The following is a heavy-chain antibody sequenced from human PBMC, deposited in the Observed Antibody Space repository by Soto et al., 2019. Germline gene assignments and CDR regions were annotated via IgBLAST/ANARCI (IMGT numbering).Heavy chain of an antibody. CDR2: IYYSGST. CDR1: GGSISSSSYY. CDR3: ARLKYAVVGSFDY. Sequence: GSLRLSCTVSGGSISSSSYYWGWIRQPPGKGLEWIGSIYYSGSTYYNPSLKSRVTISVDTSKNQFSLKLSSVTAADTAVYYCARLKYAVVGSFDYWGQGTLVTVSS. V-gene: IGHV4-39*01. J-gene: IGHJ4*02. D-gene: IGHD2-15*01.